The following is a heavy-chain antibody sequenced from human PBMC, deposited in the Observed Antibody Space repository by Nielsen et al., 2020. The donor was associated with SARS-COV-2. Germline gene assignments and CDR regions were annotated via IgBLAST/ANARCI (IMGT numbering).Heavy chain of an antibody. CDR3: VRIDMATISVDY. CDR2: INDSGNT. V-gene: IGHV4-34*01. Sequence: SQTLSLTCAVYGGPFSGYYWNWIRQFPGKGLQWIGEINDSGNTDYNPSLKSRVTISVDTSKNQFSLKVNSVTAADTAVYYCVRIDMATISVDYWGRGTLVTVSS. CDR1: GGPFSGYY. J-gene: IGHJ4*02. D-gene: IGHD5-24*01.